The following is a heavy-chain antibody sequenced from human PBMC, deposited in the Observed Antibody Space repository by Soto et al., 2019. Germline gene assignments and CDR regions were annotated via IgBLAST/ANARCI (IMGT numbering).Heavy chain of an antibody. CDR2: IYYSGST. V-gene: IGHV4-31*03. J-gene: IGHJ6*02. CDR1: GGSISSGGYY. D-gene: IGHD4-17*01. Sequence: QVQLQESGPGLVKPSQTLSLTCTVSGGSISSGGYYWSWIRQHPGKGLEWIGYIYYSGSTYYNPSLKSRVTISVDTSKNQFSLKLSSVTAADTAVYYCARDLNDYGDMSYYYYGMDVWGQGTTVTVSS. CDR3: ARDLNDYGDMSYYYYGMDV.